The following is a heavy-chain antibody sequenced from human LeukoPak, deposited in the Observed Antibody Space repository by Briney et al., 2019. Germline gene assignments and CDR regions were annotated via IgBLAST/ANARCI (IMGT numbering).Heavy chain of an antibody. J-gene: IGHJ4*02. V-gene: IGHV4-59*01. D-gene: IGHD3-16*02. Sequence: SETLSLTCTVSGGSISSYYGSWIRQPPGKGLEGIGYIYYSGSTNYNPSLKSRVTISVDTSKNQFSLKLSSVTAADTAVYYCARTYYDYVWGSYRPWYFDYWGQGTLVTVSS. CDR1: GGSISSYY. CDR3: ARTYYDYVWGSYRPWYFDY. CDR2: IYYSGST.